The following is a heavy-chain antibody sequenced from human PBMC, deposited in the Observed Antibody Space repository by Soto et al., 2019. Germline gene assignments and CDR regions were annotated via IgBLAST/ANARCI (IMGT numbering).Heavy chain of an antibody. CDR3: ASSQWTDIPRRPRDY. D-gene: IGHD6-19*01. CDR1: VVRLCIYA. J-gene: IGHJ4*02. CDR2: IWYDGTNT. V-gene: IGHV3-33*01. Sequence: SIELSRAACVVRLCIYAMPWVLQKQGKGLEWLAAIWYDGTNTYYGDAVRGRFTISRDNSKNTLYLQMQSLRADDTAVYFCASSQWTDIPRRPRDYWCQGTLVTAS.